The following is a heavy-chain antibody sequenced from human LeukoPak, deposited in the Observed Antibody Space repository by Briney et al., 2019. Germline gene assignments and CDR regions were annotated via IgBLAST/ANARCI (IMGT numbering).Heavy chain of an antibody. CDR3: ARPIPGYYYYYMDV. CDR2: IYYSGST. Sequence: SETLSLTCTVSGGSISSSSYYWGWIRQPPGKGLEWIGSIYYSGSTYYNPSLKSRVTISADTSKNQFSLKLSSVTAADTAVYYCARPIPGYYYYYMDVWGKGTTVTVSS. J-gene: IGHJ6*03. V-gene: IGHV4-39*01. CDR1: GGSISSSSYY. D-gene: IGHD2-2*02.